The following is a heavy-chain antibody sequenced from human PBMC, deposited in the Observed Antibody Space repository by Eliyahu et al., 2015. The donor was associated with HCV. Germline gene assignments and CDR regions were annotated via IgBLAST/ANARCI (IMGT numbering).Heavy chain of an antibody. CDR2: ISYDGSNK. CDR3: ASEYQPYDTQVRNYYYGMDV. V-gene: IGHV3-30*03. Sequence: QVQLVESGGGVVQPGRSLRLSCAASGFTFSSYDMHWVRQAPGKGLEWVAVISYDGSNKYYADSVKGRFTISRDNSKNTLYLQMNSLRVEDSAVYYCASEYQPYDTQVRNYYYGMDVWGQGTTVTVSS. D-gene: IGHD2-2*01. J-gene: IGHJ6*02. CDR1: GFTFSSYD.